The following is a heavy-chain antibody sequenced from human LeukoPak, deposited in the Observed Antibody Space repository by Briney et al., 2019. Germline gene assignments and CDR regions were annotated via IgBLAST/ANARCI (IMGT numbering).Heavy chain of an antibody. J-gene: IGHJ6*02. V-gene: IGHV4-59*08. CDR1: GGSISSYY. D-gene: IGHD2-2*02. Sequence: PSETLSLTCTVSGGSISSYYWSWIRQPPGKGLEWIGYIYYSGSTNYNPSLKSRVTISVDTSKNQFSLKLSSVTAADTAVYYCARHPIRFAAGIPDVWGQGTTVTVSS. CDR2: IYYSGST. CDR3: ARHPIRFAAGIPDV.